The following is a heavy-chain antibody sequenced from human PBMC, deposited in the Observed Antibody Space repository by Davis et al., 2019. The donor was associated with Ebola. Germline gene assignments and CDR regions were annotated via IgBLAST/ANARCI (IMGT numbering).Heavy chain of an antibody. J-gene: IGHJ5*02. CDR1: GYRFTSYW. CDR2: IYPGDSDT. V-gene: IGHV5-51*01. D-gene: IGHD2-2*02. CDR3: ARRENYCSSTSCYNGWFDP. Sequence: GESLKISCQGSGYRFTSYWIAWVRQMPGKGLEWMGIIYPGDSDTRYSPSFQGQVTISADKSISTAYLQWSSLKASDTAMYYCARRENYCSSTSCYNGWFDPWGQGTLVTVSS.